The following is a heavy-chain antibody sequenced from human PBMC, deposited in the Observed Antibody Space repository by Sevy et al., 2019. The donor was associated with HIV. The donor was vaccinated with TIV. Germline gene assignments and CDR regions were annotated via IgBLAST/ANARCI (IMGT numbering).Heavy chain of an antibody. CDR3: ARDNSYAAGWFDP. CDR1: GFTFSSHW. CDR2: ISYDGSNK. V-gene: IGHV3-30-3*01. Sequence: GESLKISCAASGFTFSSHWMSWVRQAPGKGLEWVAVISYDGSNKYYADSVKGRFTISRDNSKNTLYLQMNSLRAEDTAVYYCARDNSYAAGWFDPWGQGTLVTVSS. J-gene: IGHJ5*02. D-gene: IGHD2-2*01.